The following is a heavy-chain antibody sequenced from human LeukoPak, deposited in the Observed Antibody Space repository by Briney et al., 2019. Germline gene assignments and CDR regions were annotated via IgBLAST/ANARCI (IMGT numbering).Heavy chain of an antibody. V-gene: IGHV3-48*04. Sequence: PGGSLRLSCAASGFTFSSYAMSWVRQAPGKGLEWVSYISSSSSTIYYADSVKGRFTISRDNAKNSLYLQMNSLRAEDTAVYYCARDRPGDYYYYMDVWGKGTTVTVSS. J-gene: IGHJ6*03. CDR2: ISSSSSTI. CDR1: GFTFSSYA. D-gene: IGHD3-10*01. CDR3: ARDRPGDYYYYMDV.